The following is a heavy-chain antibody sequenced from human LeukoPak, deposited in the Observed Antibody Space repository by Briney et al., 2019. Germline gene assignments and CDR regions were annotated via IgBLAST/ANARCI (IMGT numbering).Heavy chain of an antibody. CDR3: AKSSTSLDY. CDR1: GFTLSSYA. V-gene: IGHV3-23*01. D-gene: IGHD2-2*01. Sequence: PGGSLRLFCAASGFTLSSYAMSWVPHAPGKGLEWVSAISGSGGSTYYADSVKGRFTISRDNSKNTLYLQMNSLRAEDTAVYYCAKSSTSLDYWGQGTLVTVSS. CDR2: ISGSGGST. J-gene: IGHJ4*02.